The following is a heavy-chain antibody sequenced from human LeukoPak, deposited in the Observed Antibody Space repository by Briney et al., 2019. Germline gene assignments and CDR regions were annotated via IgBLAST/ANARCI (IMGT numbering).Heavy chain of an antibody. Sequence: GGSLRLSCAASGFTFNNAWMSWVRQAPGRRLEWVCRIKSKSDGGTTDYATPVKGRFTISRDDSKTTLYLQMNSLKTEDTAVYFCSTDSIITIFRVEILSGAAYWGQGSLVTVSS. D-gene: IGHD3-3*01. J-gene: IGHJ4*02. V-gene: IGHV3-15*01. CDR1: GFTFNNAW. CDR3: STDSIITIFRVEILSGAAY. CDR2: IKSKSDGGTT.